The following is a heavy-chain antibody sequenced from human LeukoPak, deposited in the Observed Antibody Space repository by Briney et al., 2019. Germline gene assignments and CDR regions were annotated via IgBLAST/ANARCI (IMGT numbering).Heavy chain of an antibody. Sequence: GGSLRLSCAASGFTFSSYGMHWVRQAPGKGLEWVAFIRYDGSNKYYADSVKGRLTISRDNSKNTLYLQMNSLRAEDTAVYYCATYSSLNRREFQYWGQGTLLTVSS. CDR3: ATYSSLNRREFQY. CDR2: IRYDGSNK. J-gene: IGHJ1*01. CDR1: GFTFSSYG. V-gene: IGHV3-30*02. D-gene: IGHD3-22*01.